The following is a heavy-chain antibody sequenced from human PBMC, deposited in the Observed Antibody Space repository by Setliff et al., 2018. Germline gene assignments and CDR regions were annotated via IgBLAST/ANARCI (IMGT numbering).Heavy chain of an antibody. D-gene: IGHD2-15*01. V-gene: IGHV3-30*02. CDR3: ARGVVVVVAATSNYFDP. CDR1: GFNFSSFG. Sequence: PGGSLRLSCAASGFNFSSFGMHWVRQTPGKGLEWIGHIRFDGSNKDYADSVKGRFTISRDNSKNAVYLQMNSLRAEDTAEYYCARGVVVVVAATSNYFDPWGQGTLVTVSS. CDR2: IRFDGSNK. J-gene: IGHJ5*02.